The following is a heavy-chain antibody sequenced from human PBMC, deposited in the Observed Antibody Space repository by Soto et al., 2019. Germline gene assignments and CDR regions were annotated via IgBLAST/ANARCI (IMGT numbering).Heavy chain of an antibody. V-gene: IGHV3-30*03. Sequence: GGSLRLSCAASGFTFSSYGMHWVRQAPGKGLEWVAVISYDGSNKYYADSVKGRFTISRDNSKNTLYLQMNSLRAEDTAVYYCAVIYGSGINYYYYGMDVWGQGTTVTVSS. D-gene: IGHD3-10*01. J-gene: IGHJ6*02. CDR2: ISYDGSNK. CDR3: AVIYGSGINYYYYGMDV. CDR1: GFTFSSYG.